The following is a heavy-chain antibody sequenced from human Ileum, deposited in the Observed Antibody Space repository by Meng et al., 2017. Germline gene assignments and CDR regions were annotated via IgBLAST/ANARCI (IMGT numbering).Heavy chain of an antibody. CDR3: VGEVGPRDFDN. CDR2: ISHDGNYK. V-gene: IGHV3-30*01. D-gene: IGHD1-26*01. J-gene: IGHJ4*02. Sequence: VPVVGPAGGVVQPGRSLSVSCAVSGFPFSSHAMHWVRQAPGKGLEWVALISHDGNYKNYPDSVKGRFTISRDNSKNTLYLQMNSLRVEDTAVYYCVGEVGPRDFDNWGQGILVTVSS. CDR1: GFPFSSHA.